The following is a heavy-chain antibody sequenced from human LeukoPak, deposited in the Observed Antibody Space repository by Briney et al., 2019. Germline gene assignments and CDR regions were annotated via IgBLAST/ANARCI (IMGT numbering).Heavy chain of an antibody. CDR1: GFTFDDYA. D-gene: IGHD1-26*01. CDR2: ISWNSGSI. V-gene: IGHV3-9*01. Sequence: GGSLRLSCAASGFTFDDYAMHWVRQAPGKGLEWVSGISWNSGSIGYADSVKGRFTISRDNAKNSLSLQMNSLRAEDTAVYYCARAGGTYFEPAFFDFWGQGTLVTVSS. CDR3: ARAGGTYFEPAFFDF. J-gene: IGHJ4*02.